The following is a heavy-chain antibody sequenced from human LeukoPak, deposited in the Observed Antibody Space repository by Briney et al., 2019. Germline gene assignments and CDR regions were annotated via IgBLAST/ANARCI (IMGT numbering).Heavy chain of an antibody. V-gene: IGHV4-61*02. CDR3: ARDRDGYNFRFDY. Sequence: SETLSLTCTVSGGSISSGSYYWSWIRQPAGKGLEWIGRIYTSGSTNYNPSLKSRVTISLDTFKNQFSLRLNSVTAADTAVYYCARDRDGYNFRFDYWGQGTLVTVSS. D-gene: IGHD5-24*01. CDR2: IYTSGST. J-gene: IGHJ4*02. CDR1: GGSISSGSYY.